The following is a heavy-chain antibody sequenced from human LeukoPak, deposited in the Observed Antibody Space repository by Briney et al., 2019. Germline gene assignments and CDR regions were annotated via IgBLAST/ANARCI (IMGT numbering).Heavy chain of an antibody. CDR3: AKDIVVVPAAGQGAFDI. CDR1: GFTFSSYA. J-gene: IGHJ3*02. Sequence: GGSLRLSCAASGFTFSSYAMGWVRQAPGKGLEWVSAISVSGAGTYYAHSVKGRFTISRDNSKNTLYLQMNSLRAEDTAVYYCAKDIVVVPAAGQGAFDIWGQGTMVTVSS. D-gene: IGHD2-2*01. CDR2: ISVSGAGT. V-gene: IGHV3-23*01.